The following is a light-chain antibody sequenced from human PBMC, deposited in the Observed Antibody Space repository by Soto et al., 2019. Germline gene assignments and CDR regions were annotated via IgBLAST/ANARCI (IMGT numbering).Light chain of an antibody. CDR2: AAS. CDR1: QSISSY. V-gene: IGKV1-39*01. CDR3: QQSYSTLRT. Sequence: DIQMTQSPSSLSASVGARVTITCRASQSISSYLNWYQQKPGKDPKLLIYAASSLQSVVPARFSGSVSGTDFTLTISSLQPEDFATYYCQQSYSTLRTFGQGNKVDSK. J-gene: IGKJ1*01.